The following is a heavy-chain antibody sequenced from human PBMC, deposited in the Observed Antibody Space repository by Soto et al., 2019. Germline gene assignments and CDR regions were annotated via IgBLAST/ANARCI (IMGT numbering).Heavy chain of an antibody. D-gene: IGHD5-12*01. J-gene: IGHJ4*02. Sequence: QVQLVESGGGVVQPGRSLRLSCAASGFTFSSYGMHWVRQAPGKGLEWVVVISYDGSNKYYADSVKGRFTISRDNYKNTLDLQMNSLRAEDTAVYYCATDLDYPYYFDYWGQGTLVTVSS. CDR2: ISYDGSNK. CDR1: GFTFSSYG. V-gene: IGHV3-30*03. CDR3: ATDLDYPYYFDY.